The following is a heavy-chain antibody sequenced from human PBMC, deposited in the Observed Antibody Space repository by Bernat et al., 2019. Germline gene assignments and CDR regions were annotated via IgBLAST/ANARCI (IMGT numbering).Heavy chain of an antibody. V-gene: IGHV3-7*04. CDR1: GFTFSSYW. Sequence: EVQLVESGGGLVQPGGSLRLSCAASGFTFSSYWMSWVRQAPGKGLEWVANIKQDGSDKYYVDSVKGRFTISRDNTKNSLYLQMNSLRAEDTAVYYCARDKDGSGCTFDFWGQGTMVTVSS. D-gene: IGHD3-10*01. CDR2: IKQDGSDK. CDR3: ARDKDGSGCTFDF. J-gene: IGHJ4*02.